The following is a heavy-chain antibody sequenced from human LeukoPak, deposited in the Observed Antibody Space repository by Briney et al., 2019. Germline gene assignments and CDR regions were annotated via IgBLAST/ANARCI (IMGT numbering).Heavy chain of an antibody. CDR3: ARSVVVVDPFDY. J-gene: IGHJ4*02. D-gene: IGHD2-15*01. Sequence: SETLSLTCTVSGGSISSYYWSLIRQPSGKGLEWIGYIYYSGSTNYNPSLKSRVTISVDTSKNQFSLKLSSVTAADTAVYYCARSVVVVDPFDYWGQGTLVTVSS. CDR1: GGSISSYY. CDR2: IYYSGST. V-gene: IGHV4-59*08.